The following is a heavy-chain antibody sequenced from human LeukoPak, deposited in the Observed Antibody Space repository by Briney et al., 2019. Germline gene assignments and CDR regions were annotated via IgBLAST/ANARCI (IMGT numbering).Heavy chain of an antibody. V-gene: IGHV3-23*01. CDR1: GFTLSSYA. Sequence: GGSLRLSCAASGFTLSSYAMSWVRQAPGKGLEWVSTISGGGSSTYYADSVKGRFTISRDSSKNTLYLQMNSLRAEDTAVYYCAKEARTSPYFDYWGQGTLVTVSS. CDR3: AKEARTSPYFDY. D-gene: IGHD2-2*01. J-gene: IGHJ4*02. CDR2: ISGGGSST.